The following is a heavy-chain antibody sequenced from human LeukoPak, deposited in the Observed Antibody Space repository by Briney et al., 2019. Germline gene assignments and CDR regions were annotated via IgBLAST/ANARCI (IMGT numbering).Heavy chain of an antibody. D-gene: IGHD2-21*02. J-gene: IGHJ4*02. CDR1: GFTFSSYA. V-gene: IGHV3-23*01. CDR3: AKRDRPCSGDCSAPYYFDY. Sequence: GGSLRLSCAASGFTFSSYAMSWVRQAPGKGLEWVSSISSSGANTYYADSVKGRFTISRDNSKNTPYLQMSSLRVEDTAVYYCAKRDRPCSGDCSAPYYFDYWGQGTLVTVSS. CDR2: ISSSGANT.